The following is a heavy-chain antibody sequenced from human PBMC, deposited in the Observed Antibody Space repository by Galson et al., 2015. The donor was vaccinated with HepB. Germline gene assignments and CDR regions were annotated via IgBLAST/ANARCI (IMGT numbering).Heavy chain of an antibody. V-gene: IGHV3-74*01. J-gene: IGHJ4*02. CDR3: ARDPTGQPGFDS. D-gene: IGHD1-14*01. Sequence: SLRLSCAASGFTFYTYWMHWVRQAPGKGLVWVSRITADGSRTRYADSVKGRFTISRDNAKNTLYLQLNSLRVEDTAVYCCARDPTGQPGFDSWGQGTLVTVSS. CDR2: ITADGSRT. CDR1: GFTFYTYW.